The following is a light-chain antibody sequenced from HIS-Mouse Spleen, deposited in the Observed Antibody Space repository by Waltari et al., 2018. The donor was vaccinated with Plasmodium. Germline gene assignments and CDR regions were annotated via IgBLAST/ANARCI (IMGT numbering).Light chain of an antibody. J-gene: IGKJ3*01. CDR2: GAS. CDR3: QQYNNWSFT. V-gene: IGKV3-15*01. CDR1: QSVSSN. Sequence: EIVMTHSPAPLPVSHGARATLSCRASQSVSSNLAWYQQKPGQAPRLLIYGASTRATGIPARFSGSGSGTEFTLTISSLQSEDFAVYYCQQYNNWSFTFGPGTKVDIK.